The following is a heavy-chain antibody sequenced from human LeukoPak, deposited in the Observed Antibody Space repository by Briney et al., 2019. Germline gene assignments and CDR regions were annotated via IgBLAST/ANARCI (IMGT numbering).Heavy chain of an antibody. D-gene: IGHD1-26*01. Sequence: GGSLRLSCAASKFTFSNYAMSWVRQAPGKGLEWVSAISNSGGNTYYADPVKGRFTISRDNSKNTLYLQMNSLRAEDTAVYYCAKDVGATRGYYFDYWGQGTLVTVSS. J-gene: IGHJ4*02. CDR3: AKDVGATRGYYFDY. CDR1: KFTFSNYA. CDR2: ISNSGGNT. V-gene: IGHV3-23*01.